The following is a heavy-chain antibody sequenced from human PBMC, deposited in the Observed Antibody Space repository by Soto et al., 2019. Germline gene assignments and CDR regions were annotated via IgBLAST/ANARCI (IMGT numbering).Heavy chain of an antibody. CDR2: IYYSGST. J-gene: IGHJ5*02. Sequence: SETLSLTCTGSGGSISSYYWSWIRQPPGKGLEWIGYIYYSGSTNYNPSLKSRVTISVDTSKNQFSLKLSSVTAADTAVYYCARHYSNRYIAFDPWGQGTLVTVSS. CDR1: GGSISSYY. CDR3: ARHYSNRYIAFDP. D-gene: IGHD4-4*01. V-gene: IGHV4-59*01.